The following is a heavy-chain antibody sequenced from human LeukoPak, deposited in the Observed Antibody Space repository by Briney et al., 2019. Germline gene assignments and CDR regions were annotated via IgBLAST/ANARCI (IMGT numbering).Heavy chain of an antibody. V-gene: IGHV1-69*13. Sequence: SVKVSCKASGGTFSSYAISWVRQAPGQGLESMGGIIPIFGTANYAQKFQGRVTITADESTSTAYMELSSLRSEDTAVSYCARVPIAAAGRDEYYFDYWGQGTLVTVSS. CDR1: GGTFSSYA. D-gene: IGHD6-13*01. CDR3: ARVPIAAAGRDEYYFDY. CDR2: IIPIFGTA. J-gene: IGHJ4*02.